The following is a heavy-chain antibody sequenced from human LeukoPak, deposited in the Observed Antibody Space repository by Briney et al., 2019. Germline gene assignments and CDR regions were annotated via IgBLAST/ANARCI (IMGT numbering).Heavy chain of an antibody. CDR3: ARDPSGITVAGYFDY. V-gene: IGHV3-20*04. Sequence: GGSLRLSCAASGFTFDDYGMSWVRQGPGKGLEWVSGINWNGGSTGYADSVKGRFTISRDNAQNSLYLQMNSLRAEDTSLYYCARDPSGITVAGYFDYWGQGTLVTVSS. CDR1: GFTFDDYG. CDR2: INWNGGST. J-gene: IGHJ4*02. D-gene: IGHD6-19*01.